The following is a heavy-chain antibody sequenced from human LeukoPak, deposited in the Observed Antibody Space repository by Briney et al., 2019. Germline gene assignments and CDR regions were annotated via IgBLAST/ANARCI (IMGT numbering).Heavy chain of an antibody. CDR1: GFTFSSYG. Sequence: GSLRLSCAASGFTFSSYGMHWVRQAPGKGLEWVSYISASSTDIHYPDSVKGRFTISRDNAKNSLYLQMNSLRAEDTAVYYCARDRCSGGGCYYYYMDVWGKGTTVTISS. CDR2: ISASSTDI. CDR3: ARDRCSGGGCYYYYMDV. J-gene: IGHJ6*03. D-gene: IGHD2-15*01. V-gene: IGHV3-21*05.